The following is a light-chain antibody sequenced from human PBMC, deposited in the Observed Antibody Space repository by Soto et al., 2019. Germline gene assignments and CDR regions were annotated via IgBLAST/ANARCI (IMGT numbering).Light chain of an antibody. CDR3: HQYGSLPYT. J-gene: IGKJ2*01. V-gene: IGKV3-20*01. CDR1: QDVDNNF. CDR2: GAS. Sequence: VLTQSPGTLSLPPGERATLSCRASQDVDNNFLAWYQHKPGQPTRLLIFGASIRAAGIPDRFSRSGSGTAFTLSISRLEPEDFVVYHCHQYGSLPYTFGEGTKLDI.